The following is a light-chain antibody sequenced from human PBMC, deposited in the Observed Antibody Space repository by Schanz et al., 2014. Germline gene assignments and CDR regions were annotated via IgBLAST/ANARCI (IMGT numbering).Light chain of an antibody. V-gene: IGKV1-5*03. CDR1: QTLNSW. CDR2: KAS. CDR3: QQYNSYPWT. Sequence: GDRVTITCRASQTLNSWLAWYQQKPGKAPKLLIYKASSLETGVPSRFSGSGSGTEFTLTINSLQPDDFATYYCQQYNSYPWTFGQGTKVEIK. J-gene: IGKJ1*01.